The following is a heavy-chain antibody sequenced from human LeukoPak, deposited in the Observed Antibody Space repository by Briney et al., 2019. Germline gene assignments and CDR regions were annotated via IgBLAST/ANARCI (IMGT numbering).Heavy chain of an antibody. V-gene: IGHV3-30*04. D-gene: IGHD2-2*01. CDR2: ISYDGRDQ. CDR3: ARDCEDIVVVFGMDV. J-gene: IGHJ6*02. Sequence: SGGSLRLSCAASGFTFRNYAIHWVRQAPGKGLEWVAVISYDGRDQYYADSVKGQLTISRDNSKNTLYLQMNSLRAEDTAVYYCARDCEDIVVVFGMDVWGQGTTVTVSS. CDR1: GFTFRNYA.